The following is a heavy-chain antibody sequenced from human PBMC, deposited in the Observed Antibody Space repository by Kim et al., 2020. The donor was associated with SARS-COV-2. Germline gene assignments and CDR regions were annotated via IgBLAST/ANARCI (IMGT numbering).Heavy chain of an antibody. J-gene: IGHJ4*02. V-gene: IGHV3-49*03. CDR2: IRSKRYGETT. CDR1: GLNFGDYA. Sequence: GGSLRLSCTTSGLNFGDYAMSWFRQAPGKGLEWVAFIRSKRYGETTEYAASVKGRFTISRDDSKRIDYLQMNGLKTEDTAVYYCTSGPYYYDSAAYYHDYWGQGTLVTVSS. D-gene: IGHD3-22*01. CDR3: TSGPYYYDSAAYYHDY.